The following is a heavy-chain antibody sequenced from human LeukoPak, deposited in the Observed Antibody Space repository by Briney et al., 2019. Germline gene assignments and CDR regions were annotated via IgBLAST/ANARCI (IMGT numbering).Heavy chain of an antibody. D-gene: IGHD5-12*01. Sequence: PSETLSLTCAVYGGSFSGYYWSWIRQPPGKGLEWIGEINHSGSTNYNPSLKSRVTISVDTSKNQFSLKLSSVTAADTAVYYCARHAGLRYKYYYYGMDIWGQGTTVTVSS. J-gene: IGHJ6*02. V-gene: IGHV4-34*01. CDR2: INHSGST. CDR1: GGSFSGYY. CDR3: ARHAGLRYKYYYYGMDI.